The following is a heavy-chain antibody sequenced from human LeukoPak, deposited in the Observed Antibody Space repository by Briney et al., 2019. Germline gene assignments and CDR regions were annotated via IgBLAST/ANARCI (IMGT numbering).Heavy chain of an antibody. CDR1: GFTFNSYA. CDR2: ISGNGVNI. Sequence: GGSLRLSCAASGFTFNSYAMSWVRQAPGKGLEWVSGISGNGVNIYHADSVKGRFTISRDNAKNSLYLQMNSLRAEDMALYYCAKGRWLEDAFDIWGQGTMVTVSS. CDR3: AKGRWLEDAFDI. V-gene: IGHV3-23*01. D-gene: IGHD5-24*01. J-gene: IGHJ3*02.